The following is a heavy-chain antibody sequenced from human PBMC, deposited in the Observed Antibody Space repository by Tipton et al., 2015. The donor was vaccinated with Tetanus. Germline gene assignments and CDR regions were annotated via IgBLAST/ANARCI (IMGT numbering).Heavy chain of an antibody. Sequence: SLRLSCAASGFTFSSYAMSWVRQAPGKGLEWVSAISGSGGSTYYADSVKGRFTISRDNSKNTLYLQMNSLRAEDTAVYYCTPLPAKYVDTAIQQGYYWGQGTLVTVSS. CDR3: TPLPAKYVDTAIQQGYY. V-gene: IGHV3-23*01. D-gene: IGHD5-18*01. CDR2: ISGSGGST. J-gene: IGHJ4*02. CDR1: GFTFSSYA.